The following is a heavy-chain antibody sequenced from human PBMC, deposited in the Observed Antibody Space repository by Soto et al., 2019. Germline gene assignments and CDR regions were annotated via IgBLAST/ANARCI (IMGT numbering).Heavy chain of an antibody. CDR1: RDTFTGYY. Sequence: QVHLVQSGAEVKKPGASVKVSCKASRDTFTGYYMHWVRPAPGQGPEWMGWINTNSGGPNYAQKFQGRVTMTRDTSISTVYMELSRLRSDATAVYYCARGRIPDAFDIWGQWTMVTFSA. CDR2: INTNSGGP. V-gene: IGHV1-2*02. J-gene: IGHJ3*02. CDR3: ARGRIPDAFDI.